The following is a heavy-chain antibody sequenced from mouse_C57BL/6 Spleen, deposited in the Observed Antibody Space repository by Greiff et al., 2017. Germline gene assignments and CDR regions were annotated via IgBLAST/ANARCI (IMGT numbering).Heavy chain of an antibody. V-gene: IGHV1-63*01. CDR1: GYTFTNYW. Sequence: VKLMESGAELVRPGTSVTMSCKASGYTFTNYWMGWAKQRPGHGLDWIGDIYPGGGYTNYNEKFKGKATLTADKSSTTAYMQFSSLTSADSAIYSCARKDYDLYAYWGQGTTLTVSS. D-gene: IGHD2-4*01. J-gene: IGHJ2*01. CDR3: ARKDYDLYAY. CDR2: IYPGGGYT.